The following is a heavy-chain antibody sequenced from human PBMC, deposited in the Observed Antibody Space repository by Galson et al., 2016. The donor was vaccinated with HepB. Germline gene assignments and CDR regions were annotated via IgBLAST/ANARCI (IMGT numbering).Heavy chain of an antibody. V-gene: IGHV3-9*01. CDR3: AKDMGGQVYGSGSSIRYYYAMDG. Sequence: SLRLSCATSGFSLNDHAMHWVRQAPGEGLEWVAGVSWNGGVIGYADSVKGRFTLSRDMASNSLYLQMNSLRPDDTALYFCAKDMGGQVYGSGSSIRYYYAMDGWGQGTTVTVSS. CDR1: GFSLNDHA. CDR2: VSWNGGVI. D-gene: IGHD3-10*01. J-gene: IGHJ6*02.